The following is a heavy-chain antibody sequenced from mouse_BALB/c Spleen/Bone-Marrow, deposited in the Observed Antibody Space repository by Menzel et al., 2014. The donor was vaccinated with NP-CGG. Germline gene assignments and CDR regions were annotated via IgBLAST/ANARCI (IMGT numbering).Heavy chain of an antibody. CDR1: GFTFSSFG. V-gene: IGHV5-17*02. J-gene: IGHJ4*01. Sequence: EVKLMESGGGLVQPGGSRKLSCAASGFTFSSFGMHWVRRAPEKGLEWVAYISSGSSTIYYADTVKGRFTISRDNPKNTLFLQMTSLRSEDTAMYYCARAGMDYWGQGTSVTVSS. CDR2: ISSGSSTI. D-gene: IGHD3-3*01. CDR3: ARAGMDY.